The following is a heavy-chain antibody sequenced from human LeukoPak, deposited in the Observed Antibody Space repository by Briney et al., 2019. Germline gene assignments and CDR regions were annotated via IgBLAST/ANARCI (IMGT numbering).Heavy chain of an antibody. J-gene: IGHJ6*03. CDR2: ISGSGGST. CDR1: GFTFSSYA. D-gene: IGHD3-22*01. Sequence: GGSLRLSCAASGFTFSSYAMSWVRQAPGKGLEWVSAISGSGGSTYYADSVKGRFTISRDNAKNSLYLQMNSLRAEDTAVYYCARIYYDSSGYYFFYYYYYMDAWGKGTTVTVSS. CDR3: ARIYYDSSGYYFFYYYYYMDA. V-gene: IGHV3-23*01.